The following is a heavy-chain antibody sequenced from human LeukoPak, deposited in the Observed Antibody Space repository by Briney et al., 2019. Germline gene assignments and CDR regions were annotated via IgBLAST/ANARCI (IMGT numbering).Heavy chain of an antibody. J-gene: IGHJ5*02. CDR1: GFTFSSYG. CDR2: ISYDGSNK. V-gene: IGHV3-30*18. CDR3: AKAYSSSWSNNWFDP. Sequence: GRSLRLSCAASGFTFSSYGMHWVRQAPGKGLEWVAVISYDGSNKYYADSVKGRFIISRDNSKNTLYLQMNSLRAEDTAVYYCAKAYSSSWSNNWFDPWGQGTLVTVSS. D-gene: IGHD6-13*01.